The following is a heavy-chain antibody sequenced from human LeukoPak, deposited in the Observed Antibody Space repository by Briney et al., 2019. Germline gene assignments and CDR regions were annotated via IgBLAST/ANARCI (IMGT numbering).Heavy chain of an antibody. Sequence: GGSLRLSCAASGFTVSSIHMVWARQAPGKGLEWVSVTYTGGNSYYADSVKGRFIISRDISKNTLYLQMNSLRAEDSALYYCARGGRGSAAVVAPRSFDIWGQGTMVTVSS. D-gene: IGHD3-22*01. CDR3: ARGGRGSAAVVAPRSFDI. J-gene: IGHJ3*02. V-gene: IGHV3-53*01. CDR1: GFTVSSIH. CDR2: TYTGGNS.